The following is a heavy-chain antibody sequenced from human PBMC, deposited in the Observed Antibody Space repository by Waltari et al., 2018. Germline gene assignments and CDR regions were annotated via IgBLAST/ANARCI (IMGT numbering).Heavy chain of an antibody. CDR2: IYPRDADP. CDR1: GYRFTSYW. D-gene: IGHD2-2*01. Sequence: EVKLVQSGAEVKKPGESLKISCKGSGYRFTSYWIGWVRQMHVKGLEWMGLIYPRDADPRYSPTFQVQFTISADKSSSTTYLQWSSLKASDTAMYYCARGYCSSTSCPGFDYWGQGTLFTVSS. CDR3: ARGYCSSTSCPGFDY. J-gene: IGHJ4*02. V-gene: IGHV5-51*03.